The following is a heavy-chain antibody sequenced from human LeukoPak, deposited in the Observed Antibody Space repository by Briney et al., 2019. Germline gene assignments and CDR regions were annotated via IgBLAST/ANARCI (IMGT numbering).Heavy chain of an antibody. CDR2: IKQDGSKK. J-gene: IGHJ4*02. D-gene: IGHD5-24*01. Sequence: GGSLRLSCVASGFPFSSYWMTWVRQAPGKGLEWVANIKQDGSKKSYVDSVKGRFTISRDNAKNSLYLQMNSLRAGDTAIYYCTRVGYIDEGIDYWGQGTLVTVSS. V-gene: IGHV3-7*04. CDR1: GFPFSSYW. CDR3: TRVGYIDEGIDY.